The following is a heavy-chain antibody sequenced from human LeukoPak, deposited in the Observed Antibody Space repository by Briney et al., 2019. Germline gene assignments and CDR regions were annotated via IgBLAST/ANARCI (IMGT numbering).Heavy chain of an antibody. D-gene: IGHD2-21*02. CDR3: AREAYCGGDCYSEDFDY. CDR2: ISSSSSYI. V-gene: IGHV3-21*01. CDR1: GFTFRSYS. J-gene: IGHJ4*02. Sequence: KSGGSLRLSCAASGFTFRSYSMNWVRQAPGKGLEWVSSISSSSSYIYYADSVKGRFTISRDNAKNSLYLQMNSLRAEDTAVYYCAREAYCGGDCYSEDFDYWGQGTLVTVSS.